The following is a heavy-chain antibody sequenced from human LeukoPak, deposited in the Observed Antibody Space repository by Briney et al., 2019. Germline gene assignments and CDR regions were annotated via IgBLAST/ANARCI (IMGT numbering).Heavy chain of an antibody. CDR1: GNTFIDYY. CDR3: ARDRLRLLEFGQDKPNWFDP. CDR2: INPNSGGT. D-gene: IGHD3-3*01. Sequence: ASVKVSCKASGNTFIDYYMHWVRQAPEQRLKWVGRINPNSGGTNYAQKFQGRVTMTIDTSINTSYIEFNRLTSDDTAVYYCARDRLRLLEFGQDKPNWFDPWGQGTLVTVSS. J-gene: IGHJ5*02. V-gene: IGHV1-2*06.